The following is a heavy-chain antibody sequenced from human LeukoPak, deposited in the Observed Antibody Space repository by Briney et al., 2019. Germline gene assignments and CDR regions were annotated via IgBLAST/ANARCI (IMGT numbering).Heavy chain of an antibody. CDR1: GFTFSSYG. J-gene: IGHJ4*02. CDR3: AKDRSYGDYFFDF. D-gene: IGHD4-17*01. V-gene: IGHV3-30*02. CDR2: IRYDGSNK. Sequence: GGSLTLSCAASGFTFSSYGMHWVRQAPGKGREWVAFIRYDGSNKYYAVSVKGRFTISRDSSKNTLYLQINSLRAEDTAVYYCAKDRSYGDYFFDFWGQGTLVTVSS.